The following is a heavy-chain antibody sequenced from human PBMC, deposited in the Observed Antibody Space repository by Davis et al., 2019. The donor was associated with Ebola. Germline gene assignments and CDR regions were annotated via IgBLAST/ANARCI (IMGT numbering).Heavy chain of an antibody. D-gene: IGHD5-24*01. CDR2: ISGSLTTI. Sequence: GGSLRLSCTASGFTFTDYSMNWVRQAPGKGLEWISYISGSLTTIYYADSVKGRFTVSRDNAKNSLFLQMNSLRDDDTAIYYCGRGYGYNDAFNIWGQGTMITVSS. CDR3: GRGYGYNDAFNI. J-gene: IGHJ3*02. V-gene: IGHV3-48*02. CDR1: GFTFTDYS.